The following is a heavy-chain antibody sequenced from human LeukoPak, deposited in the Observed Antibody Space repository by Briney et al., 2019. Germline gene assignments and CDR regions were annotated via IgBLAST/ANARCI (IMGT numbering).Heavy chain of an antibody. Sequence: KASETLSLTCAVSDGSISSYYWNWIRQPPGKGLEWIGNIYNSGSTDYNPSLKSRVTISVNLSKKLISLKLTSVTAADAALYYCARDKGPYWYFDLWGRGTLVTVSS. V-gene: IGHV4-59*01. CDR2: IYNSGST. J-gene: IGHJ2*01. CDR1: DGSISSYY. CDR3: ARDKGPYWYFDL.